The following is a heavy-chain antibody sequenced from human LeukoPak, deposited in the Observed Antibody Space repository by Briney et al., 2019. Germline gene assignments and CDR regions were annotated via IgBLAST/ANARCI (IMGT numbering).Heavy chain of an antibody. D-gene: IGHD3-3*01. CDR1: GYTFTSYD. J-gene: IGHJ6*03. V-gene: IGHV1-8*01. CDR2: MNPNSGNT. Sequence: ASVKVSCKASGYTFTSYDINWVRQAPGQGLEWMGWMNPNSGNTVYAQKFQGRVTMTRNTSISTAYMELSSLRSEDTAVYYCARGRRITIFGVVISSYYYMDVWGKGTTVTVSS. CDR3: ARGRRITIFGVVISSYYYMDV.